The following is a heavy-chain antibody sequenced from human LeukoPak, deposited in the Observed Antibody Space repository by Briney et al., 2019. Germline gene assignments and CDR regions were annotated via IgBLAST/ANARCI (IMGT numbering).Heavy chain of an antibody. Sequence: GGSLRLPCAASGFTFSSYAMSWVRQAPGKGLEWVSATSGSGGNTYYADSVKGRFTISRDNSKNTLYLQMNSLRAEDTAVYYCAKDQSSGWYGYSDYWGQGTLVTVSS. V-gene: IGHV3-23*01. CDR1: GFTFSSYA. CDR3: AKDQSSGWYGYSDY. J-gene: IGHJ4*02. CDR2: TSGSGGNT. D-gene: IGHD6-19*01.